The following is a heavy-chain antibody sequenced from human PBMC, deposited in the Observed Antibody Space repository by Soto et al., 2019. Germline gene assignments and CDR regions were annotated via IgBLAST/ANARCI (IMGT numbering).Heavy chain of an antibody. Sequence: EVQVVESGGGLVKPGGSLRLSCATSGFSFSTYNMTWVRQAPGKGLEWVSSINGRSNYKYYTDSVKGRFAISRDNPKNSLYLQMDILRVEDSAVYYCVSEDGLVGSNSAFDYWGQGTLVTVSS. CDR1: GFSFSTYN. CDR2: INGRSNYK. J-gene: IGHJ4*02. CDR3: VSEDGLVGSNSAFDY. D-gene: IGHD1-26*01. V-gene: IGHV3-21*02.